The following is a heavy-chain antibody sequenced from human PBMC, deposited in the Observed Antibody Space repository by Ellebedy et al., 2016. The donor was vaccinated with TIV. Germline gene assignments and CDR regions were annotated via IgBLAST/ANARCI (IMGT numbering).Heavy chain of an antibody. J-gene: IGHJ6*02. CDR3: ARDLYSGTRYGMDV. CDR1: GDTFTSYY. V-gene: IGHV1-46*01. D-gene: IGHD1-26*01. CDR2: INPRGGST. Sequence: AASVKVSCKASGDTFTSYYIHWVRQAPGQGPEWMGIINPRGGSTRLAQKFRGRVTMTSDQSTSTPYMDLSSLRSEETAVYYCARDLYSGTRYGMDVWGQGTTVIVSS.